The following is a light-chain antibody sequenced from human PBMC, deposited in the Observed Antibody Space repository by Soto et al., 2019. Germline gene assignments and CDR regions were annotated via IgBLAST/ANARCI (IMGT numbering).Light chain of an antibody. V-gene: IGKV3-20*01. J-gene: IGKJ1*01. CDR1: QSVSRSY. CDR2: GVS. CDR3: QQYGSSPET. Sequence: EIDLTQSPGTLSLSPGERATLSCRASQSVSRSYLAWYQQKPGQSPRLLIYGVSTRATGIPDRFSGSGSGTDFTLTITSLEPEDFAVYYCQQYGSSPETFGQGTKVDIK.